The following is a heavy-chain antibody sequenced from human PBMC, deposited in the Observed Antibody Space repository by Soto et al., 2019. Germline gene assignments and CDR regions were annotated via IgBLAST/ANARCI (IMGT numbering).Heavy chain of an antibody. Sequence: PGGSHRLSCASSGFTFISYGMHWVRQAPGKGLEWVAVISYDGSNKYYADSVKGRFTISRDNSKNTLYLQMNSLRAEDTAVYYCAREDSIAAAVFAYWGQGTLVTVSS. J-gene: IGHJ4*02. CDR3: AREDSIAAAVFAY. CDR2: ISYDGSNK. D-gene: IGHD6-13*01. CDR1: GFTFISYG. V-gene: IGHV3-30*03.